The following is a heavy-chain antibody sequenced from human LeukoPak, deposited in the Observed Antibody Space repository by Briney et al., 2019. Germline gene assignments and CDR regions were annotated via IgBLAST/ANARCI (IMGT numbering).Heavy chain of an antibody. CDR1: GYTFTSYD. J-gene: IGHJ5*02. CDR3: ARGSRDYDILTGYYNNWFDP. D-gene: IGHD3-9*01. Sequence: ASVKVPCKASGYTFTSYDINWVRQATGQGLEWMGWMNPNSGNTGYAQKFQGRVTMTRNTSISTAYMELSSLRSEDTAVYYCARGSRDYDILTGYYNNWFDPWGQGTLVTVSS. V-gene: IGHV1-8*01. CDR2: MNPNSGNT.